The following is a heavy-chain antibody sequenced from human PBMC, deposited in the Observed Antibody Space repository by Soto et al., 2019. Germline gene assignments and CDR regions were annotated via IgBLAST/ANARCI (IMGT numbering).Heavy chain of an antibody. CDR2: ISYSGST. V-gene: IGHV4-31*03. CDR3: AKSIDS. Sequence: QVQLQESGPGLVKPSQTLSLTCTVSGGSISSGGYYWSWIRQHPGKGLEWIGYISYSGSTYYNPSHKNRVTQSVDTSKHQCYLKLSSVTAADKAVYYCAKSIDSWGQGTLVTVSS. J-gene: IGHJ5*01. CDR1: GGSISSGGYY.